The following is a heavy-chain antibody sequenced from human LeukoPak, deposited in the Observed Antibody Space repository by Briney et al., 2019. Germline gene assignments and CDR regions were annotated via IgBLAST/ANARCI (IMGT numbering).Heavy chain of an antibody. CDR2: INPNSGGT. V-gene: IGHV1-2*06. Sequence: ASVKVSCKASGYTFTGYYMHWVRQAPGQGLEWMGRINPNSGGTNYAQKFQGRVTMTRDTSISTAYMELSRLRSDDTAVYYCAMVRGSFEEDIFDHWGQGTLVTVSS. CDR3: AMVRGSFEEDIFDH. CDR1: GYTFTGYY. J-gene: IGHJ4*02. D-gene: IGHD3-10*01.